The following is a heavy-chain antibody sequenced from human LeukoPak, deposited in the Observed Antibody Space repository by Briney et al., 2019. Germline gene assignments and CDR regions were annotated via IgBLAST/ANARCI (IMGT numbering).Heavy chain of an antibody. D-gene: IGHD6-19*01. V-gene: IGHV4-34*01. Sequence: PSETLSLTCAVYGGSFSGYYWSWIRQPPGKGLEWIGEINHSGSTNYNPSLKSRVTISVDTSKNQFSLKLSSVTAADTAVYYCARLAVAGNSERWYFDLWGRGTLVTVSS. CDR1: GGSFSGYY. CDR3: ARLAVAGNSERWYFDL. J-gene: IGHJ2*01. CDR2: INHSGST.